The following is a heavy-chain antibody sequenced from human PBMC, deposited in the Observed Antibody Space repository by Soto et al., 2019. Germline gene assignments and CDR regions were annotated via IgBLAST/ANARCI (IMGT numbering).Heavy chain of an antibody. D-gene: IGHD3-16*02. CDR3: TRDISSLYFDY. CDR1: ECAFSGDG. V-gene: IGHV3-33*01. CDR2: IWYDGSNK. Sequence: QPGGSLRQSGAASECAFSGDGMHWVRQAPGKGLEWVAVIWYDGSNKYYADSVKGRFTISRDNSKNTLYLQMNSLRAEDTAVYYCTRDISSLYFDYWGQGTLVTVSS. J-gene: IGHJ4*02.